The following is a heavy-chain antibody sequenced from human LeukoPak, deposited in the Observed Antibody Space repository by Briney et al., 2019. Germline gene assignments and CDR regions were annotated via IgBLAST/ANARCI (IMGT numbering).Heavy chain of an antibody. CDR1: GASISDFY. CDR2: IFHTGST. Sequence: KASETLSLTCTVSGASISDFYWSWIRQSPEKGLEWLGYIFHTGSTNYNPSVKSRVTISMDTSKIQFSLRLNSMTAADTAVYYCARHPQEFRSDWFDPWGQGTLVTVSS. J-gene: IGHJ5*02. V-gene: IGHV4-59*08. D-gene: IGHD3-10*01. CDR3: ARHPQEFRSDWFDP.